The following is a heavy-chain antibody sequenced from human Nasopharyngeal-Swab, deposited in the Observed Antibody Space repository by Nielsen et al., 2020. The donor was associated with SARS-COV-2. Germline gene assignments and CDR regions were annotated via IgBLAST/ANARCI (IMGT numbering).Heavy chain of an antibody. CDR3: AKEGATGWFDP. CDR1: GVSITSQY. J-gene: IGHJ5*02. V-gene: IGHV4-59*11. Sequence: SETLSLTCTVSGVSITSQYWSWIRQPPGKGLEWLGYISHNSGTSYSPSLKSRVTMFLDTSKNQFSLRLRSLNAADTAVYYCAKEGATGWFDPWGQGTLVTVSS. CDR2: ISHNSGT.